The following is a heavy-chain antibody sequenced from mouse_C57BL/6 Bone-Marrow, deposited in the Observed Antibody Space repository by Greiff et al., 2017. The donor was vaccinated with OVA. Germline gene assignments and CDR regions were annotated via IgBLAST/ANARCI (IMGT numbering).Heavy chain of an antibody. V-gene: IGHV1-64*01. CDR1: GSTFTSYW. J-gene: IGHJ1*03. CDR2: IHPNSGST. CDR3: ASGFFYWYFDV. Sequence: VQLQQSGAELVKPGASVKLSCKASGSTFTSYWMHWVKQRPGQGLEWIGMIHPNSGSTNYNEKFKSKATLTVDKSSSTAYMQLSSLTSEDSAVYYCASGFFYWYFDVWGTGTTVTVSS.